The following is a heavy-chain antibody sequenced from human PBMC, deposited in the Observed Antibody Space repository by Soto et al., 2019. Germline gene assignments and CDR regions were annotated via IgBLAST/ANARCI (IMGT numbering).Heavy chain of an antibody. CDR3: ANCSRQCPSAFQAVFDP. J-gene: IGHJ5*02. V-gene: IGHV3-23*01. CDR2: ISGTDDYT. D-gene: IGHD3-16*01. Sequence: AGSLRLACAASGLTFSISAMAWVRQAKGDGLKCVTSISGTDDYTYYAGAIKGRYTISRKDAMNTFCLHMNNLRAVDTAMDYCANCSRQCPSAFQAVFDPWGQGTLVTVSS. CDR1: GLTFSISA.